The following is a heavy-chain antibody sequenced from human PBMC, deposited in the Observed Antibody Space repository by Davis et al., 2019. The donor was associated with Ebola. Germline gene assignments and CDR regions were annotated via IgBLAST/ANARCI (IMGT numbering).Heavy chain of an antibody. D-gene: IGHD3-9*01. V-gene: IGHV1-18*04. Sequence: ASVQVSCKSSAYTFTSYGLVWVRQAPGLGLEWMGWISGFNTNTNFAQKFQGRVTVSKDTSTNTAYMDLRSLTSDDTAIYTCARAPNYDVLTGTSSYYFDDWGQGTLVTVSS. CDR3: ARAPNYDVLTGTSSYYFDD. CDR2: ISGFNTNT. J-gene: IGHJ4*02. CDR1: AYTFTSYG.